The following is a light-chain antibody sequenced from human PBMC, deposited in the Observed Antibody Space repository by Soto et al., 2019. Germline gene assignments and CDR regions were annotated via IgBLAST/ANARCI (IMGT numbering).Light chain of an antibody. Sequence: QSALTQPASVSGSPGQSITISCTGTSSYVGGYNYVSWYQQHPGKAPKLMIYYVSNRPSGVSNRFSGSKSANTASLTISGLQAEDEADYYCSSYTSSSTRVFGTGTKLTVL. CDR3: SSYTSSSTRV. CDR1: SSYVGGYNY. V-gene: IGLV2-14*01. CDR2: YVS. J-gene: IGLJ1*01.